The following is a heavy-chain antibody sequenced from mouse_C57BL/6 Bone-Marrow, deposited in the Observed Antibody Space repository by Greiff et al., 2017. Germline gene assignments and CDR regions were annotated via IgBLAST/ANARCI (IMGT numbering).Heavy chain of an antibody. CDR2: IYPRDGST. J-gene: IGHJ2*01. Sequence: QVQLQQSGPELVKPGASVKLSCKASGYTFTSYDINWVKQRPGQGLEWIGWIYPRDGSTKYNEKFKGKATLTVDTSSSTAYMELHSLTAEDSAVYCCARCYYGSSYSYYFDYWGQGTTLTVSS. CDR1: GYTFTSYD. CDR3: ARCYYGSSYSYYFDY. D-gene: IGHD1-1*01. V-gene: IGHV1-85*01.